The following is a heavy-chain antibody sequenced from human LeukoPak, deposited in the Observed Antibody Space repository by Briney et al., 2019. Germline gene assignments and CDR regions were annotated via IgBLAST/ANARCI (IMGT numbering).Heavy chain of an antibody. CDR3: ARFSTSDFDY. D-gene: IGHD2/OR15-2a*01. CDR1: GGSISIGSYY. J-gene: IGHJ4*02. Sequence: PSETLSLTCTVSGGSISIGSYYWGWIRQPPGKGLEWIGSIYYSGSTYYNPSLKSRVTISVDTSKNQFSLKLSSVTAADTAVYYCARFSTSDFDYWGQGTLVTVSS. V-gene: IGHV4-39*01. CDR2: IYYSGST.